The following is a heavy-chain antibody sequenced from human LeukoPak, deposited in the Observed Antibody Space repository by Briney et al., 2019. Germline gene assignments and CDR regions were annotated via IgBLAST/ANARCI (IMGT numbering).Heavy chain of an antibody. Sequence: KSSETLSLTCTVSGGSISSSSYYWGWIRQPPGKGLEWIGSIYHTGSTYYNPSLKSRVTISVDTSKNQFSLKLSSVTAADTAVYYCARDGNYYGSGSYYPANWFDPWGQGTLVTVSS. D-gene: IGHD3-10*01. CDR3: ARDGNYYGSGSYYPANWFDP. CDR1: GGSISSSSYY. V-gene: IGHV4-39*07. CDR2: IYHTGST. J-gene: IGHJ5*02.